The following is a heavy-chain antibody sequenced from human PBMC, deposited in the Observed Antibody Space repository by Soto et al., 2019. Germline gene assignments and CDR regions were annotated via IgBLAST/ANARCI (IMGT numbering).Heavy chain of an antibody. D-gene: IGHD3-10*01. J-gene: IGHJ6*04. CDR3: ARQLMDYGMDV. V-gene: IGHV5-51*01. CDR2: IYPADSDT. Sequence: GESLKISCRGSGYSFSSYWIGCVRQMPGKGLEWIGIIYPADSDTRYSPSLQGQVTISADKSISTAYLQWSSLKASDTAMYYCARQLMDYGMDVWGEGTTVTVSS. CDR1: GYSFSSYW.